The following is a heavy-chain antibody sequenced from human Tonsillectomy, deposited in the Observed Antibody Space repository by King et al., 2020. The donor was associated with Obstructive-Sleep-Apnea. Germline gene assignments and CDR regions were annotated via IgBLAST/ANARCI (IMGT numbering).Heavy chain of an antibody. J-gene: IGHJ4*02. Sequence: VQLVESGGGLVKPGGSLRVSCAVSGITFSDAWMSWVRLAPGKGLEWVGRIKSQGGGGTTDYAAPVKGRFIISRDDSKNTLYLQMNSLKIEDTAVYYCTWMTTVTTIDFWGQGTQVTVSS. V-gene: IGHV3-15*01. D-gene: IGHD4-17*01. CDR3: TWMTTVTTIDF. CDR2: IKSQGGGGTT. CDR1: GITFSDAW.